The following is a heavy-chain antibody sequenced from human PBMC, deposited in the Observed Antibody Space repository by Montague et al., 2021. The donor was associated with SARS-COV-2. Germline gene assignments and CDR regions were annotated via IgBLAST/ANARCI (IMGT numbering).Heavy chain of an antibody. Sequence: CAISGDSVSTHSGDWVWMRQSPSRGLEWLGRTYYMSQCYNDYAVXXKTRITITPDTSKNLFSLQLRSVTPDDTAVYYCARMAVAPRPGAYYGMDVWGQGTTVTVSS. CDR1: GDSVSTHSGD. CDR3: ARMAVAPRPGAYYGMDV. V-gene: IGHV6-1*01. J-gene: IGHJ6*02. CDR2: TYYMSQCYN. D-gene: IGHD6-6*01.